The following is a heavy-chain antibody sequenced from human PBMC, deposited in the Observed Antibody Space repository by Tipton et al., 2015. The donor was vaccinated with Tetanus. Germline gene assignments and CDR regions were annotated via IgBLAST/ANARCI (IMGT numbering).Heavy chain of an antibody. CDR3: ARVHGFDPSNLAY. V-gene: IGHV1-2*02. D-gene: IGHD5-12*01. Sequence: QLVQSGAEVKKPGASVKVSCKASGYAFTGYYIHWVRQAPGQGLEWMGWVSPDSGGTNLALRFQGRVTLTSDTSSDTAYMEMSRLSFDDTAPYYCARVHGFDPSNLAYWGQGTVVTVSS. CDR1: GYAFTGYY. J-gene: IGHJ4*02. CDR2: VSPDSGGT.